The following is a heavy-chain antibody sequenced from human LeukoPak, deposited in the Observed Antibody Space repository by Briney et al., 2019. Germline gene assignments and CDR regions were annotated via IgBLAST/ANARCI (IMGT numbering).Heavy chain of an antibody. D-gene: IGHD5-18*01. J-gene: IGHJ4*02. Sequence: SETLSLTCSVSGDSVSTRGYWGWIRQPPGKGLEWIGSMYYTGSTYYNPSLKSRVTISLDTSNNHLSLRLSSVTAADTAVYYCARDVGYNYGYNDYWGQGSLVTVSS. CDR3: ARDVGYNYGYNDY. V-gene: IGHV4-39*02. CDR2: MYYTGST. CDR1: GDSVSTRGY.